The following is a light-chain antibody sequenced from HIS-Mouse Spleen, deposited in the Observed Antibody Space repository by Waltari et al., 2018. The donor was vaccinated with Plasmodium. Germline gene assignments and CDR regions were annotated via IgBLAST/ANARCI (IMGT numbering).Light chain of an antibody. CDR3: CSYAGSYTLV. V-gene: IGLV2-11*01. CDR2: DVS. J-gene: IGLJ2*01. CDR1: RSDVGGYNY. Sequence: QSALTQPRPVSGSPGQSVPLSCPGTRSDVGGYNYVTCYQQHPGKAPKRMIYDVSKRPSGVPDRFSGSKSGNTASLTISGLQAEDEADYYCCSYAGSYTLVFGGGTKLTVL.